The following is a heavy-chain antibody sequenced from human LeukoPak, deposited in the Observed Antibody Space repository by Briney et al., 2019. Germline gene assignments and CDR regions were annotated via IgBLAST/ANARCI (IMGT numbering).Heavy chain of an antibody. CDR2: ILYDGSNK. J-gene: IGHJ4*02. Sequence: AGSRTLSCAASGFTFSSYGMHWVRQAPGKGLEWVAFILYDGSNKYYADSVKGRFTISRDNSKNTLYLQVNSLRAEDTAVYYCAKSMNSLYSSSWYPAGEIDYWGQGTLVTVSS. CDR1: GFTFSSYG. D-gene: IGHD6-13*01. V-gene: IGHV3-30*02. CDR3: AKSMNSLYSSSWYPAGEIDY.